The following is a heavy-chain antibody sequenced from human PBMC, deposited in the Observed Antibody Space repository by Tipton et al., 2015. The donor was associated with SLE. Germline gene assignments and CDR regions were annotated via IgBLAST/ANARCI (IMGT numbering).Heavy chain of an antibody. D-gene: IGHD7-27*01. CDR2: ISSSGSER. CDR1: GFTFDNYA. V-gene: IGHV3-48*03. J-gene: IGHJ4*02. Sequence: SLRLSCVASGFTFDNYAMNWVRQAPGKGLEWVSHISSSGSERNYADSVKGRFTISRDNAWNSLYLQMNRLRAEDTAIYYCATGDVGAFDYWGQGTLVTVSS. CDR3: ATGDVGAFDY.